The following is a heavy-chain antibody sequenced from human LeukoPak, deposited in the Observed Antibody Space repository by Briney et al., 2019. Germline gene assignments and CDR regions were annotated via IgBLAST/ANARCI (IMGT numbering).Heavy chain of an antibody. Sequence: MPSETLSLTCTVSGGSISSGGYYWSWIRQHPGKGLEWIGYIYYSGSTYYNPSLKSRATISVDTSKNQFSLKLSSVTAADTAVYYCASGYDYYYGMDVWGQGTTVTVSS. CDR2: IYYSGST. D-gene: IGHD6-13*01. V-gene: IGHV4-31*03. J-gene: IGHJ6*02. CDR1: GGSISSGGYY. CDR3: ASGYDYYYGMDV.